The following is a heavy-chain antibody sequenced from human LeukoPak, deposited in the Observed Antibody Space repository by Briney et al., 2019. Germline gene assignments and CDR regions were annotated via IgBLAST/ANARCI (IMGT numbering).Heavy chain of an antibody. Sequence: GGSLRLSCAASGFTFSSYTMSWVRQAPGKGLEWVSAISGSGGSTYYADSVKGRFTISRDNSKNTLYLQMNSLRAEDTAVYYCAKFEGSGWYYFDYWGQGTLVTVSS. CDR3: AKFEGSGWYYFDY. J-gene: IGHJ4*02. CDR1: GFTFSSYT. CDR2: ISGSGGST. V-gene: IGHV3-23*01. D-gene: IGHD6-19*01.